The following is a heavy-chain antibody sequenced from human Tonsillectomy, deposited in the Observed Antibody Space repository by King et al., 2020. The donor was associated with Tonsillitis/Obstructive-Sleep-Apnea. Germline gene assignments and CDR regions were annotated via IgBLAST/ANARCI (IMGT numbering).Heavy chain of an antibody. Sequence: QLQESGPGLVKPSETLSLTCTVSGGSISSYHCCWIRQPPGQGLEWMGYIHYSGSTNYNPSLKSRVTITVETTKNKFSLKLSSVTAADTAVYYYAGDRNNISWYYYWGLGTLVTVSS. CDR1: GGSISSYH. CDR2: IHYSGST. J-gene: IGHJ4*02. V-gene: IGHV4-59*01. D-gene: IGHD6-13*01. CDR3: AGDRNNISWYYY.